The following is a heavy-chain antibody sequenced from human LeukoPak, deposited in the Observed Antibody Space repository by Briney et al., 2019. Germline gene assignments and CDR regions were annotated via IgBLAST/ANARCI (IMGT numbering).Heavy chain of an antibody. Sequence: SQTLSLTCAVSGGSISSGGYSWSWIRQPPGKGLEGIGYIYHSGSTYYNPSLKSRVTISVYRSKNQFSLTLSSVTAADTAVYYCARSPRYCSGGSCYSEDAFDIWGQGTMVTVSS. CDR2: IYHSGST. V-gene: IGHV4-30-2*01. J-gene: IGHJ3*02. D-gene: IGHD2-15*01. CDR3: ARSPRYCSGGSCYSEDAFDI. CDR1: GGSISSGGYS.